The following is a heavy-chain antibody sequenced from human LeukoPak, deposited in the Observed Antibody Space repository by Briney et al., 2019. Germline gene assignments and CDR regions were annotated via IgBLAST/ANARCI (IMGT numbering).Heavy chain of an antibody. CDR1: AFTFGSYA. J-gene: IGHJ4*02. Sequence: GGSLRLSCAASAFTFGSYAMSWVRQAGGKGLEWVSAISDRGSSTYYADSVKGRFTISRDNSKNTLYLQMNSLRAEDTALYYCAKHRGQYFDYWGQGTLVTVSS. CDR2: ISDRGSST. D-gene: IGHD5-12*01. CDR3: AKHRGQYFDY. V-gene: IGHV3-23*01.